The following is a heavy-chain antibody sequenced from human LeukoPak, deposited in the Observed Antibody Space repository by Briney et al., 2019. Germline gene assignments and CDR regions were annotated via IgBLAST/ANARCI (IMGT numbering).Heavy chain of an antibody. D-gene: IGHD7-27*01. CDR3: ARGPLGRNGDYFDY. V-gene: IGHV1-3*01. Sequence: ASVKVSCKASGYTFTGCAIQWVRQAPGQRLEWMGWINAGNGNTKYSQKFQGRVTITRDTSANTVYVELSSLRSEDTAVYYCARGPLGRNGDYFDYWGQGTLVTVSS. CDR2: INAGNGNT. CDR1: GYTFTGCA. J-gene: IGHJ4*02.